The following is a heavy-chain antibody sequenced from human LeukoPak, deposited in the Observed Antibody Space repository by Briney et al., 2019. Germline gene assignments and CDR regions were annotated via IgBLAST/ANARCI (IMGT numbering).Heavy chain of an antibody. Sequence: GGSLRLSCAASGFTFSSYEMNWVRQAPGKGLVWVSYISSSGSTIYYADSVKGRFTISRDNAKNSLYLQMNSLRAEDTAVYYCARDPLRYFDYWGQGTLVTVSS. V-gene: IGHV3-48*03. D-gene: IGHD3-9*01. CDR1: GFTFSSYE. CDR2: ISSSGSTI. J-gene: IGHJ4*02. CDR3: ARDPLRYFDY.